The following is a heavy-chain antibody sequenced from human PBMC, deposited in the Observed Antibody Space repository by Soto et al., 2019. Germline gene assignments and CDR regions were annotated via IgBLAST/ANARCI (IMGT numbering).Heavy chain of an antibody. CDR3: ASYGDYPDY. CDR2: IFYSGTT. Sequence: QLQLQESGPGLVKPSETLSLTCTVSGGSISGSSYYWGWIRQPPGKGLEWIGTIFYSGTTYYNPSIKSRVTISVDTSKNQFSLRLTSVTAADTAVYYWASYGDYPDYWGQGTLVTVSS. D-gene: IGHD4-17*01. V-gene: IGHV4-39*01. J-gene: IGHJ4*02. CDR1: GGSISGSSYY.